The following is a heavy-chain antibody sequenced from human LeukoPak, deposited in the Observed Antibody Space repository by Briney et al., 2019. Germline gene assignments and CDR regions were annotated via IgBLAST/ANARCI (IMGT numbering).Heavy chain of an antibody. CDR1: GFTFSSYG. J-gene: IGHJ5*02. CDR3: AKGSLYGGGNWFDP. V-gene: IGHV3-30*18. CDR2: ISYDGSNK. Sequence: PGGSLRLSCAASGFTFSSYGMHWVRQAPGKGLEWVAVISYDGSNKYYADSVKGRFTISRDNSKNTLYLQMNSLRAEDTAVYYCAKGSLYGGGNWFDPWGQGTLVTVSS. D-gene: IGHD5/OR15-5a*01.